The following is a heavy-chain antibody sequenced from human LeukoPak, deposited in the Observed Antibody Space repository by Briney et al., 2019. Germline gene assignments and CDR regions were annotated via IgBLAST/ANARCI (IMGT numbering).Heavy chain of an antibody. J-gene: IGHJ4*02. V-gene: IGHV4-59*12. CDR2: IYYSGST. CDR1: GESISGFY. Sequence: SETLSLTCTVSGESISGFYWTWIRQPPGKGLEWIGYIYYSGSTNYNPSLKSRVTISVDTSKNQFSLKLSSVTAADTAVYYCARGRGGLGFPDYWGQGTLVTVSS. CDR3: ARGRGGLGFPDY. D-gene: IGHD3/OR15-3a*01.